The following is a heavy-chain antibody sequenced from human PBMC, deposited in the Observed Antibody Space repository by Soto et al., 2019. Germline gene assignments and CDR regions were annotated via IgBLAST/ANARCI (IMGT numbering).Heavy chain of an antibody. CDR2: ISSSSSYI. V-gene: IGHV3-21*01. CDR1: GFTFSSYS. D-gene: IGHD3-22*01. CDR3: ARGRQYYYDSSGYYPLRGDHEPFDY. Sequence: PGGSLRLSCAASGFTFSSYSMNWVRQAPGKGLEWVSSISSSSSYIYYADSVKGRFTISRDNAKNSLYLQMNSLRAEDTAVYYCARGRQYYYDSSGYYPLRGDHEPFDYWGQGT. J-gene: IGHJ4*02.